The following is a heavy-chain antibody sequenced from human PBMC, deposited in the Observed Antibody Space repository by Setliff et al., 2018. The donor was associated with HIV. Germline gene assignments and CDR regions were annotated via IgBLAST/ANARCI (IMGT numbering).Heavy chain of an antibody. CDR2: IRYDGSDK. CDR3: ATFADGPDS. Sequence: GGSLRLSCEISGFTFSNYGMHWVRQAPGKGLEWVAFIRYDGSDKYYVDSVKGRFTVSRDNSKRSLYLQMNRLKTDDTAFSYCATFADGPDSWGQGTLVTVSS. V-gene: IGHV3-30*02. CDR1: GFTFSNYG. D-gene: IGHD3-3*01. J-gene: IGHJ4*02.